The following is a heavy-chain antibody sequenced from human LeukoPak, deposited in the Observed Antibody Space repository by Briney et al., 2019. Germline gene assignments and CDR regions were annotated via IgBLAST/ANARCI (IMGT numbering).Heavy chain of an antibody. CDR1: GGTFSSYA. Sequence: ASVKVSCKASGGTFSSYAISWVRQAPGQGLEWMGRIIPIFGTANYAQKFQGRVTITTDESTSTAYMELSSLRSEDTAVYYCARVARYKFPTYYDFWSGVIFDYWGQGTLVTVSS. J-gene: IGHJ4*02. CDR3: ARVARYKFPTYYDFWSGVIFDY. V-gene: IGHV1-69*05. D-gene: IGHD3-3*01. CDR2: IIPIFGTA.